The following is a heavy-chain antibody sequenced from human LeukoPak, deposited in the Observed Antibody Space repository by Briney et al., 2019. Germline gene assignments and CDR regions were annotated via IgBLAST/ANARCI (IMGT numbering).Heavy chain of an antibody. V-gene: IGHV4-30-4*01. D-gene: IGHD3-3*01. J-gene: IGHJ4*02. Sequence: SETLSLTCTVSGASISSGDYYWSWIRQPPGKGLEWIGYIYYSGSTYYDPSLKSRVTISVDTSKNQFSLQLNSVTAADTAVYYCSGGGGSRVYYFDYCGQGNLVTVSS. CDR3: SGGGGSRVYYFDY. CDR1: GASISSGDYY. CDR2: IYYSGST.